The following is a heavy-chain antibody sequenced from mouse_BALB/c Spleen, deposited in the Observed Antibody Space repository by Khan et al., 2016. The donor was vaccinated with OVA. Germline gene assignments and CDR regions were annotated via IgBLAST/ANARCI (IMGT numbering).Heavy chain of an antibody. Sequence: EVQLVESGGGLVQPKGSLKLSCAASGFTFNTYAMTWVRQAPGKGLEWVARIRSKSNNYATYYADSVKDRFTISRDDSQSMLYLQMNNLKTEDTAIYYCVSRSWFAYWGQGTLVTVSA. J-gene: IGHJ3*01. V-gene: IGHV10-1*02. CDR3: VSRSWFAY. CDR2: IRSKSNNYAT. CDR1: GFTFNTYA.